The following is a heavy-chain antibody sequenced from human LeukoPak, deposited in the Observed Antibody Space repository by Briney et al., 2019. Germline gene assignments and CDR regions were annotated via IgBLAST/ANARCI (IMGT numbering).Heavy chain of an antibody. D-gene: IGHD6-6*01. CDR3: ARDRGIAAPLYYYYGMDV. Sequence: GASVEVSCKASGGTFSSYAISWVRQAPGQGLEWMGRIIPILGIANYAQKFQGRVTITADKSTSTAYMELSSLRSEDTAVYYCARDRGIAAPLYYYYGMDVWGQGTTVTVSS. CDR2: IIPILGIA. CDR1: GGTFSSYA. J-gene: IGHJ6*02. V-gene: IGHV1-69*04.